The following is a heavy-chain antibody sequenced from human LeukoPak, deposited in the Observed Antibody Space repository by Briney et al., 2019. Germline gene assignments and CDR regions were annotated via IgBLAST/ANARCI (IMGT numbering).Heavy chain of an antibody. Sequence: ASVKVSCKASGYTFTGYYMHWVRQALGQGLEWMGWINPNSGGTNYAQKFQGRVTMTRDTSISTAYMELSRLRSDDTAVYYCARDYYDSSSIDPMNWFDPWGQGTLVTVSS. V-gene: IGHV1-2*02. D-gene: IGHD3-22*01. CDR2: INPNSGGT. CDR1: GYTFTGYY. J-gene: IGHJ5*02. CDR3: ARDYYDSSSIDPMNWFDP.